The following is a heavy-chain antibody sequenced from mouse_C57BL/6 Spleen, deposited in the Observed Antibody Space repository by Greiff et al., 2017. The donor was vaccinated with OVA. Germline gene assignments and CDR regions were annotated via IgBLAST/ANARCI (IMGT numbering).Heavy chain of an antibody. D-gene: IGHD1-1*01. J-gene: IGHJ2*01. Sequence: VKLMESGPGLVQPSQSLSITCPVSGFSLTSYGVHWVRQSPGKGLEWLGVIWSGGSTDYNAAFISRLSISKDNSKSQVFFKMNSLQADDTAIYYCARDGSPYYFDYWGQGTTLTVSS. CDR3: ARDGSPYYFDY. V-gene: IGHV2-2*01. CDR1: GFSLTSYG. CDR2: IWSGGST.